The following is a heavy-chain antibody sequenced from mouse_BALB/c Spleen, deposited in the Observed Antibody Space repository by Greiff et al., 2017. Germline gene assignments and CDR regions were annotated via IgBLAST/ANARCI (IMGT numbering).Heavy chain of an antibody. CDR2: ISSGSSTI. CDR3: ARVPPFYYDDPYAMDD. D-gene: IGHD2-13*01. J-gene: IGHJ4*01. V-gene: IGHV5-17*02. Sequence: EVMLVESGGGLVQPGGSRKLSCAASGFTFSSFGMHWVRQAPEKGLEWVAYISSGSSTIYYADTVKGRFTISRDNPKNTLFLQMTSLRSEDTAMYYCARVPPFYYDDPYAMDDWGQGTSVTVSS. CDR1: GFTFSSFG.